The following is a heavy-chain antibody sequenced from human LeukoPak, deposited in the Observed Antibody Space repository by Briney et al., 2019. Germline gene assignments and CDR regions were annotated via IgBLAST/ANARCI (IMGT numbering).Heavy chain of an antibody. CDR3: ARDSKYYDILTGYAPFDP. J-gene: IGHJ5*02. CDR1: GHSISSGYY. Sequence: SETLSLTCTVSGHSISSGYYWGWIRQPPGKGLEWIGSIYHSGSTYYNPSLKSRVTISVDTSKNQFSLKLSSVTAADTAVYYCARDSKYYDILTGYAPFDPWGQGTLVTVSS. CDR2: IYHSGST. V-gene: IGHV4-38-2*02. D-gene: IGHD3-9*01.